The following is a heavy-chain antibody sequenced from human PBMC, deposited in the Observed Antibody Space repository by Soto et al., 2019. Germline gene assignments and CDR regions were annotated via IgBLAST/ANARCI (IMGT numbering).Heavy chain of an antibody. Sequence: GASVKVSCKASGGTFSSYAISWVRQAPGQGLEWMGGIIPIFGTANYAQKFQGRVTITADKSTSTAYMELSSLRSEDTAVYYCARGFGRWLHREYYYGMDVWGQGTTVTVSS. D-gene: IGHD5-12*01. CDR3: ARGFGRWLHREYYYGMDV. CDR1: GGTFSSYA. V-gene: IGHV1-69*06. CDR2: IIPIFGTA. J-gene: IGHJ6*02.